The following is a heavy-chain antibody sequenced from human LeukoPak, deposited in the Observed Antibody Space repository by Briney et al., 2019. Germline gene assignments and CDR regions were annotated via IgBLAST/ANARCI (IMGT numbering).Heavy chain of an antibody. D-gene: IGHD5/OR15-5a*01. J-gene: IGHJ4*02. CDR3: VYSFPESGSVGTLHY. CDR1: GFSLSTSGVG. CDR2: IYWDDDK. V-gene: IGHV2-5*02. Sequence: ASGPTLVKPTETLTLTCTFSGFSLSTSGVGVGWIRQPPGKALEWLALIYWDDDKRYSPSLKSRLTINKDTSKNQVVLTMTNMDPVDTATYYCVYSFPESGSVGTLHYWGQGTLVTVSS.